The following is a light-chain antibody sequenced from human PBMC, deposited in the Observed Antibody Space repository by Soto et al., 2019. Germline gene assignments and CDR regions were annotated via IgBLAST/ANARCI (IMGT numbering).Light chain of an antibody. CDR1: SSNIGAGYD. CDR2: GNS. Sequence: QSVLTQPPSVSGAPGQRVTISCTGNSSNIGAGYDVHWYQQLPGTAPKLLIYGNSNRPSGVPDRFSGSKSGTSASLAITGLQAEDEADYYCQSYDSSLSVYVVFGGRTKLTVL. J-gene: IGLJ2*01. CDR3: QSYDSSLSVYVV. V-gene: IGLV1-40*01.